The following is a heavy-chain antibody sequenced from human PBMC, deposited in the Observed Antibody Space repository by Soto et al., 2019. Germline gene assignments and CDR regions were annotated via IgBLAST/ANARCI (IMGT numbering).Heavy chain of an antibody. CDR1: GFTFSSYW. J-gene: IGHJ6*02. CDR2: IKQDGSEK. V-gene: IGHV3-7*04. Sequence: PGGSLRLSCAASGFTFSSYWMSWVREAPGKGLEWVANIKQDGSEKYYVGSVKGRFTISRDNAKNSLYLQMNSLRAEDTAVYYCARAPRYYYYGMDVWGQGTTVTVSS. CDR3: ARAPRYYYYGMDV.